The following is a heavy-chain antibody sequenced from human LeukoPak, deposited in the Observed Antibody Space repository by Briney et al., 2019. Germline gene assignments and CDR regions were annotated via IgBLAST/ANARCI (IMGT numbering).Heavy chain of an antibody. J-gene: IGHJ4*02. V-gene: IGHV4-59*01. CDR1: GGSISGYY. D-gene: IGHD6-19*01. Sequence: SETLSLTCTATGGSISGYYWSWVRQPPGKGLEWIGFIYYSGTTNYNPSLKSRGTASVDTSKNQFSLMLSSVTAADTAVYYCARMTSYSSGCYFDYWGQGTLVTVSS. CDR3: ARMTSYSSGCYFDY. CDR2: IYYSGTT.